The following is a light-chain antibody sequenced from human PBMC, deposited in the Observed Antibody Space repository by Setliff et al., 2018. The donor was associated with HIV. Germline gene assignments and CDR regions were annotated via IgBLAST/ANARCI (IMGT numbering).Light chain of an antibody. CDR1: SSDVGSYNL. CDR3: CSYAGSSTFV. CDR2: EVS. J-gene: IGLJ3*02. V-gene: IGLV2-23*02. Sequence: QSALAQPASVSGSPGQSITISCTGSSSDVGSYNLVSWYQQHPRKAPKLMIHEVSKWPSGVSNRFSGSKSGNTASLTISGLQAEDEADYYCCSYAGSSTFVFGGGTKVTVL.